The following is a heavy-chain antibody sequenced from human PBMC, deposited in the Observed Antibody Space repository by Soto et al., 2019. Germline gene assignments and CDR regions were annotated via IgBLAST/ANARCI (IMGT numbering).Heavy chain of an antibody. V-gene: IGHV3-53*04. CDR1: GFTVSSNY. CDR3: ARAFSGGWLATFDY. Sequence: GGSLRLSCAASGFTVSSNYMSWVRQAPGKGLEWVSVIYSGGSTYYADSVKGRFTISRHNSENTLYLQMNSLTAEDTAVYYCARAFSGGWLATFDYWGQGTLVTVSS. J-gene: IGHJ4*02. CDR2: IYSGGST. D-gene: IGHD6-19*01.